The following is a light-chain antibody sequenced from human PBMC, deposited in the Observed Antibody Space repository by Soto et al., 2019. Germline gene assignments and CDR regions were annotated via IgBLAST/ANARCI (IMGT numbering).Light chain of an antibody. CDR1: QSVSSN. Sequence: EIVLTPSPATLSLSPGERATLSCRASQSVSSNLAWYQQKPGQAPRLLIYGASTRATGIPARFSGSGSGTDFTLTISRLEPEDFAVYYCHQYDSIVQTFGQGTKVDIK. CDR2: GAS. V-gene: IGKV3-20*01. CDR3: HQYDSIVQT. J-gene: IGKJ1*01.